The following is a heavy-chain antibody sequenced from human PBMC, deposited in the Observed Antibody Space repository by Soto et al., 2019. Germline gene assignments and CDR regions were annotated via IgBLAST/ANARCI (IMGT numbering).Heavy chain of an antibody. CDR3: ARDRILRFLEWSVRYYYYMDV. D-gene: IGHD3-3*01. CDR1: GFPFSDYY. J-gene: IGHJ6*03. Sequence: GSLRLSCAASGFPFSDYYMSWIRQAPGKGLEWVPYISSSGSTIYYADSVKGRFTISRDNAKNSLYLQMNSLRAEDTAVYYCARDRILRFLEWSVRYYYYMDVWGKGTTVTVSS. CDR2: ISSSGSTI. V-gene: IGHV3-11*01.